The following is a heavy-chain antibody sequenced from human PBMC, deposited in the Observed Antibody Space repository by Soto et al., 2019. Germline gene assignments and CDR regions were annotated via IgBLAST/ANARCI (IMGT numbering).Heavy chain of an antibody. CDR2: IIPIFGIA. Sequence: SVKLSCTDSGGTFSRYSITWVRQAPGHGLEWIGRIIPIFGIASYAQKFQGRVTITADESTSTAYMELSSLRSDDTAVYYCAREDRDRETGLVPAAIDGMDVWGQGTTVTVSS. CDR3: AREDRDRETGLVPAAIDGMDV. V-gene: IGHV1-69*13. D-gene: IGHD2-2*01. J-gene: IGHJ6*02. CDR1: GGTFSRYS.